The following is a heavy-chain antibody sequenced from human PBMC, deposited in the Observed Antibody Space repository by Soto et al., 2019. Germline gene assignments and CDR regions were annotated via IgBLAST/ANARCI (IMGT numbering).Heavy chain of an antibody. CDR3: ARDKGDIVDTIGATDY. V-gene: IGHV1-46*01. CDR1: GYTFTSYY. Sequence: ASVKVSCKASGYTFTSYYMHWVRQAPGQGLEWMGIINPSGGSTSYAQKFQGRVTMTRDTSTSTVYMELSSLRSEDTAVYYCARDKGDIVDTIGATDYWGQGTLVTVSS. J-gene: IGHJ4*02. D-gene: IGHD5-12*01. CDR2: INPSGGST.